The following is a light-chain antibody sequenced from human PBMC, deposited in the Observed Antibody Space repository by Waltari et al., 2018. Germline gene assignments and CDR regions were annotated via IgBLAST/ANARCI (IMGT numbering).Light chain of an antibody. Sequence: DIVMTQSPDSLAVSLGERATINCKSSQSVLYSSNNKNYLAWYQQKPGQPPKLLIYWASTRESVVPDRFSGSGSGTDFTLTISSLQAEDVAVYYCQQYYSTPSFGQGTKLEIK. V-gene: IGKV4-1*01. CDR3: QQYYSTPS. CDR1: QSVLYSSNNKNY. CDR2: WAS. J-gene: IGKJ2*01.